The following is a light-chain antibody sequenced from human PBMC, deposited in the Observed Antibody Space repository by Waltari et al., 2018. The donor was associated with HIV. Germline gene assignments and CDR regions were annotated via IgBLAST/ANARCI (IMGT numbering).Light chain of an antibody. V-gene: IGLV2-14*01. CDR3: SSYTGSSTLYV. Sequence: QSALTQPASVPGAPGQSITICCTGTSSDVGLHNYVSWYQQHPGKATKLMIYEVSNRPSGVSNRFSGSKSGNTASLTISGLQAEDEADYYCSSYTGSSTLYVFGTGTKVTVL. CDR1: SSDVGLHNY. CDR2: EVS. J-gene: IGLJ1*01.